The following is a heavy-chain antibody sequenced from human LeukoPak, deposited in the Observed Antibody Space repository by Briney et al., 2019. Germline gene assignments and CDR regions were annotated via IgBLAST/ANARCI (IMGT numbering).Heavy chain of an antibody. CDR3: ARAGQQLDGDYFDY. D-gene: IGHD6-13*01. CDR1: GFTFRSYG. J-gene: IGHJ4*02. CDR2: IKQDGSEK. Sequence: PGGSLRLSCAASGFTFRSYGMSWVRQAPGKGLEWVANIKQDGSEKYYVDSVKGRFTISRDNAKNSLYLQMNSLRAEDTAVYYCARAGQQLDGDYFDYWGQGTLVTVSS. V-gene: IGHV3-7*01.